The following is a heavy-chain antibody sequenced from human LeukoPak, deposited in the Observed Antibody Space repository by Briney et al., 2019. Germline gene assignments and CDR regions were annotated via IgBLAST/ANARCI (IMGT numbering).Heavy chain of an antibody. D-gene: IGHD1-1*01. CDR3: ARTPRWNDGYFDY. Sequence: PSQTLSLTCTVSGGSISSGGYYWGWIRQHPGKGLEWIGYIYYSGSTYYNPSLKSRVTVSVDTSKNQFSLKLSSVTAADTAVYYCARTPRWNDGYFDYWGQGTLDTVSS. CDR2: IYYSGST. CDR1: GGSISSGGYY. J-gene: IGHJ4*02. V-gene: IGHV4-31*03.